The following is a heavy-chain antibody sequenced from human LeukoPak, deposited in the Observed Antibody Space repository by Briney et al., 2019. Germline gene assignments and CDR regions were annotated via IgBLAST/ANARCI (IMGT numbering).Heavy chain of an antibody. CDR3: ASQPVDTAMARNDAFGI. CDR2: IYYSGST. Sequence: SETLSLTCTVSGGSISSGDYYWSWIRQPPGKGPEWIGYIYYSGSTYYNPSLKSRVTISVDTSKNQFSLKLSSVTAADTAVYYCASQPVDTAMARNDAFGIWGQGTMVTVSS. CDR1: GGSISSGDYY. J-gene: IGHJ3*02. D-gene: IGHD5-18*01. V-gene: IGHV4-30-4*08.